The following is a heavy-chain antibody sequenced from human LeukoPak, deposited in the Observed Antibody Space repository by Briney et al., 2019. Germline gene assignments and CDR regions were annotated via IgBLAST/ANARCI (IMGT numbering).Heavy chain of an antibody. J-gene: IGHJ4*02. Sequence: PSETLSLTCTVSGGSISSYYWSWIRQPPGQGLEWIGYTYYSESTNYNPALKSRVTISVDTSKNQFSLKLSSVTAADTAVYYCARGIPYYDFWSGPGDSYYFDYWGQGTLVTVSS. D-gene: IGHD3-3*01. CDR1: GGSISSYY. CDR3: ARGIPYYDFWSGPGDSYYFDY. CDR2: TYYSEST. V-gene: IGHV4-59*01.